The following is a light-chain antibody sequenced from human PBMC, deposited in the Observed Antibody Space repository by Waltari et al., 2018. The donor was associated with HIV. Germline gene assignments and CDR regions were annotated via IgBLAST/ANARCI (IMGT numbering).Light chain of an antibody. J-gene: IGKJ5*01. CDR2: DAS. V-gene: IGKV3-11*01. CDR3: QQRSNWPPSIT. Sequence: DIVLTQSPATLSFSPGERATLSCRASQSMSNFLAWYQQKPGQAPRLLMYDASNRATGIPGRFSGSGSGTDFTLTISSLEPEDFAVYYCQQRSNWPPSITFGQGTRLEI. CDR1: QSMSNF.